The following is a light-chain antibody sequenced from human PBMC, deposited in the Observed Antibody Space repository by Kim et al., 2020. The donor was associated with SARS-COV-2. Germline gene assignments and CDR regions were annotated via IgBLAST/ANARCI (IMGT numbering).Light chain of an antibody. Sequence: SSELTQDPAVSVALGQTVRITCQGDSLRIYYASWYQQKPGQAPVLVIYGKNNRPSGIPDRFSGSSSGNTASLTITGAQADDESDYYCKSRDSSVNVVFGGGTQLTVL. V-gene: IGLV3-19*01. CDR2: GKN. CDR1: SLRIYY. CDR3: KSRDSSVNVV. J-gene: IGLJ2*01.